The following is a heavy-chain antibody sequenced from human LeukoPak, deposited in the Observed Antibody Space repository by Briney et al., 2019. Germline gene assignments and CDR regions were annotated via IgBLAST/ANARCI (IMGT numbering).Heavy chain of an antibody. J-gene: IGHJ4*02. D-gene: IGHD6-19*01. CDR3: ARDISWLGFDY. CDR1: GFTLSSHG. V-gene: IGHV3-23*01. CDR2: ITSWNRT. Sequence: PGGTLTLSCVASGFTLSSHGMNWIRQAPGKGRECVSGITSWNRTYYAEYVQGRFAISRDNSQNTMYLQMNSLRAEATAVYYCARDISWLGFDYWGQGILVTVSS.